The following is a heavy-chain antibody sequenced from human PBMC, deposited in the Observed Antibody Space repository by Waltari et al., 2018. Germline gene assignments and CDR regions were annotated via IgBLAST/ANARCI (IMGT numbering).Heavy chain of an antibody. V-gene: IGHV3-23*01. CDR3: AKDYYDFWSGYYIDY. D-gene: IGHD3-3*01. J-gene: IGHJ4*02. Sequence: EVQLLESGGGLVQPGGSLRLSCAASGFTFSSYAMSWVRQAPGKGLWWVSAISGSGGSTYYADSVKGRFTISRDNSKNTLYLQMNSLRAEDTAVYYCAKDYYDFWSGYYIDYWGQGTLVTVSS. CDR1: GFTFSSYA. CDR2: ISGSGGST.